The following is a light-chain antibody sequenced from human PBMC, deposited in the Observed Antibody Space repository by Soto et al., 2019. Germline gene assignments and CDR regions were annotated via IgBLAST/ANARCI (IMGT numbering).Light chain of an antibody. V-gene: IGLV1-40*01. Sequence: QPVLTQPPSVSGAPGQRVTISCTGSSSNIGAGYDVHWYQQLPGTAPKLLIYGNSNRPSGVPDRFSGSKSATSASLAITGLQAEDEADYYCQSYDSSLSGWVFGGGTKLTVL. CDR3: QSYDSSLSGWV. J-gene: IGLJ3*02. CDR2: GNS. CDR1: SSNIGAGYD.